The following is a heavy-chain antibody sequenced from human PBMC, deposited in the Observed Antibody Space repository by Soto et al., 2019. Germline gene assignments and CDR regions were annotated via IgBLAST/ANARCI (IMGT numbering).Heavy chain of an antibody. J-gene: IGHJ4*02. Sequence: PGGSLRLSCAASGLPFSGYAMHWVRQAPGKGLEWVAAISHDASGTFYADSVKGRFTISRDDSKKMLFLQMNSLGPADTAVYHCSGFCNEAAITEIFDLWRQGALVIV. V-gene: IGHV3-30-3*01. CDR3: SGFCNEAAITEIFDL. D-gene: IGHD6-25*01. CDR2: ISHDASGT. CDR1: GLPFSGYA.